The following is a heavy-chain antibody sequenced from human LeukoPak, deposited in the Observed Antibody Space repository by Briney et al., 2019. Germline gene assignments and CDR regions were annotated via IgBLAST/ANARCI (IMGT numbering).Heavy chain of an antibody. V-gene: IGHV3-53*01. CDR2: IYSGGST. CDR1: GFTVSSNY. CDR3: ASGYGDYGERYVY. Sequence: PGGSLRLSCAASGFTVSSNYMSWVRQAPGKGLEWVSVIYSGGSTYYADSVKGRFTISRDNSKNTLYLQMNSLRAEDTAVYYCASGYGDYGERYVYWGQGTLVTVSS. J-gene: IGHJ4*02. D-gene: IGHD4-17*01.